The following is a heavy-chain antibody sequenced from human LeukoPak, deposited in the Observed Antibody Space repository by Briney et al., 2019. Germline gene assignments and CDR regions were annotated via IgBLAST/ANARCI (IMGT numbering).Heavy chain of an antibody. D-gene: IGHD5-18*01. J-gene: IGHJ4*02. CDR1: GFTFSSYV. CDR3: AKTVDTAMGRSSRGY. V-gene: IGHV3-30*02. Sequence: GGSLRLSCAASGFTFSSYVMHWVRQAPGKGLEWVAFIRYDGSNKYYADSVKGRFTISRDNSKNTLYLQMNSLRAEDTAVYYCAKTVDTAMGRSSRGYWGQGTLVTVSS. CDR2: IRYDGSNK.